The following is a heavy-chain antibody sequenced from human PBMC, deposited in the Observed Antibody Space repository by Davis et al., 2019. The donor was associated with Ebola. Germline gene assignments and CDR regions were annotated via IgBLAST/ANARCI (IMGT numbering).Heavy chain of an antibody. CDR1: GFTFSSYW. D-gene: IGHD6-13*01. Sequence: GESLKISCAASGFTFSSYWMHWVRQAPGKGLVWVSRINSDGSSTSYADSVKGRFTISRDNAKNSLYLQMNSLRDEDTAVYYCARGRGQQLVLGVGYYGMDVWGQGTTVTVSS. CDR3: ARGRGQQLVLGVGYYGMDV. CDR2: INSDGSST. J-gene: IGHJ6*02. V-gene: IGHV3-74*01.